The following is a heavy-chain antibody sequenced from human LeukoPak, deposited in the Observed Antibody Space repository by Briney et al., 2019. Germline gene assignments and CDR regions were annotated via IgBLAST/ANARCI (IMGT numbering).Heavy chain of an antibody. CDR1: GFTFSSYD. Sequence: GGSLRLSCAASGFTFSSYDIHWVRQPTGKGLEWVSAIGTAGDTYYIGSVKGRFTISRENAKNSLYLQMNSLRAGDTAVYYCARDYESGYYFDYWGQGTLVTVSS. CDR2: IGTAGDT. J-gene: IGHJ4*02. CDR3: ARDYESGYYFDY. V-gene: IGHV3-13*01. D-gene: IGHD3-22*01.